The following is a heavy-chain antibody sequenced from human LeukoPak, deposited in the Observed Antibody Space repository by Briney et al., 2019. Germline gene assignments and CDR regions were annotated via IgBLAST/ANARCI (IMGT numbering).Heavy chain of an antibody. CDR1: GFTFSNYW. CDR3: ARDGKSGESSEIDF. V-gene: IGHV3-74*01. J-gene: IGHJ4*02. Sequence: PGGSLRLSCAASGFTFSNYWVHWVRQAPGKGLVWVSRINRDGSTTNYADSVKGRFTVSRDNAKNTLNLQMNSLRAEDTAVYYCARDGKSGESSEIDFWGQGTLVTVSS. CDR2: INRDGSTT. D-gene: IGHD3-10*01.